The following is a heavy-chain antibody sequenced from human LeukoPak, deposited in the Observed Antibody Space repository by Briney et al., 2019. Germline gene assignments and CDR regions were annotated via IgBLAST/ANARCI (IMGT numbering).Heavy chain of an antibody. D-gene: IGHD5-18*01. CDR2: IIPIFGTA. V-gene: IGHV1-69*13. CDR1: GGTFSSYA. CDR3: ARGTDTAMATLIDAFDI. Sequence: GASVKVSCKASGGTFSSYAISWVRQAPGQGLERMGGIIPIFGTANYAQKFQGRVTITADESTSTAYMELSSLRSEDTAVYYCARGTDTAMATLIDAFDIWGQGTMVTVSS. J-gene: IGHJ3*02.